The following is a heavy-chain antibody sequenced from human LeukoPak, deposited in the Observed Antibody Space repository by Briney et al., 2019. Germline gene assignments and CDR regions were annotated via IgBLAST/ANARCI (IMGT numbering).Heavy chain of an antibody. V-gene: IGHV3-64*01. CDR1: GFTFSSYA. D-gene: IGHD3-10*01. CDR3: ARGGSLWFGELTGY. J-gene: IGHJ4*02. CDR2: ISSNGGST. Sequence: GGSLRLSCAASGFTFSSYAMHWVRQAPGKGLEYVSVISSNGGSTYYANSVKGRFTISRDNSKSTLYLQMGSLRAEDMAVYYCARGGSLWFGELTGYWGQGTLVTVSS.